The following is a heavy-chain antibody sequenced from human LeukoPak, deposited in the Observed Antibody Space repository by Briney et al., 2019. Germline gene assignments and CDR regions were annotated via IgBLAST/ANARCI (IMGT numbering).Heavy chain of an antibody. CDR3: ARAKTRSGRSRNFYLDV. J-gene: IGHJ6*03. CDR2: IYHSGST. CDR1: GYSISSGYY. D-gene: IGHD1-26*01. V-gene: IGHV4-38-2*02. Sequence: PSETLSLTCTVSGYSISSGYYWGWIRQPPGKGLEWIGSIYHSGSTYYNPSLKSRVTISVDTSKNQFSLKLSSVTAADTAVYYCARAKTRSGRSRNFYLDVWGKGTMVTVSS.